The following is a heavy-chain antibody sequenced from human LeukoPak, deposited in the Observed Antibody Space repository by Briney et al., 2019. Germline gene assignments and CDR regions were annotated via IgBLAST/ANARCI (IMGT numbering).Heavy chain of an antibody. CDR2: ISSSSSTI. V-gene: IGHV3-48*01. Sequence: PGGSLRLSCAASGFTFSSYSMNWVRQAPGKGLEWVSYISSSSSTIYYADSVKGRFTISRDNAKNSLYLQMNSLRAEDTAVYYCARARTVTTLEFPNNYGTDVWGKGTTVTVPS. CDR1: GFTFSSYS. J-gene: IGHJ6*04. D-gene: IGHD4-17*01. CDR3: ARARTVTTLEFPNNYGTDV.